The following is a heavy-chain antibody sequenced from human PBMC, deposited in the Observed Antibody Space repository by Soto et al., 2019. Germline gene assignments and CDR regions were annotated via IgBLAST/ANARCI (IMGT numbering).Heavy chain of an antibody. Sequence: SETLSLTCTVSGGSISSYYWSWIRQPPGKGLEWIGYIYYSGSTNYNPSLKSRVTISVDTSKNQFSLKLSSVTAADTAVYYCARHGYSSGWTFDYWGQGTLVTVSS. CDR2: IYYSGST. J-gene: IGHJ4*02. CDR1: GGSISSYY. D-gene: IGHD6-19*01. CDR3: ARHGYSSGWTFDY. V-gene: IGHV4-59*08.